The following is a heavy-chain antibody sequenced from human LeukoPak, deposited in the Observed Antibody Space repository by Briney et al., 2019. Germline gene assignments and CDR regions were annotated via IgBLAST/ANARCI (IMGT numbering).Heavy chain of an antibody. CDR3: ARSGYYYDSSGSSS. V-gene: IGHV3-66*01. CDR2: ISGVGST. CDR1: GFTVSSNY. J-gene: IGHJ5*02. D-gene: IGHD3-22*01. Sequence: TGGSLRLSCAASGFTVSSNYMSWVRQAPGKGLEWVSSISGVGSTSYADSVKGRFTISRDNSRSTLYLRMDSLRPEDTAVYYCARSGYYYDSSGSSSWGQGTLVTVSS.